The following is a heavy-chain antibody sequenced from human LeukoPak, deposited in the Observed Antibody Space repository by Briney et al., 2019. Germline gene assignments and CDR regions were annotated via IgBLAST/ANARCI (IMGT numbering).Heavy chain of an antibody. J-gene: IGHJ6*02. CDR3: AREAYSSGWYYYGMDV. CDR1: GGSISSSY. D-gene: IGHD6-19*01. V-gene: IGHV4-59*12. CDR2: IYYRRST. Sequence: PEALSLTCTVSGGSISSSYCSWSREPPGEGLEWIRHIYYRRSTNYNPSIKSRVTISVDTSKNQFSLKLSSVTAADTAVYYCAREAYSSGWYYYGMDVWGQGTTVTVSS.